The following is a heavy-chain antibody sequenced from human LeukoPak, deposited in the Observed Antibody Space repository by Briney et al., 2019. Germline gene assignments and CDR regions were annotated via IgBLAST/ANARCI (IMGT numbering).Heavy chain of an antibody. Sequence: GASVKVSCKASGYTFTSYGFTWVRQAPGQGLEWMGWISAYNGNTNYAQKLQGRVTMTTDTSTSTAYMELRSLRSDGTAVYYCARSDSSGRYGGYYYYYMDVWGKGTTVTVSS. D-gene: IGHD6-19*01. J-gene: IGHJ6*03. V-gene: IGHV1-18*01. CDR1: GYTFTSYG. CDR2: ISAYNGNT. CDR3: ARSDSSGRYGGYYYYYMDV.